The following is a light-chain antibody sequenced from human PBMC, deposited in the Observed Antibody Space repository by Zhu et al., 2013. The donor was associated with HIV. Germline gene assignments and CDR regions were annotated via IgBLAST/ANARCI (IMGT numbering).Light chain of an antibody. CDR3: QQYKSYST. V-gene: IGKV1-5*03. Sequence: DIQMTQSPSTLSASVGDRVTITCRASQSISGWLAWYQQKPGKAPKLLIYQASTLENGVPSRFSGTGSGTEFSLTISSLQADDFATYYCQQYKSYSTFGLGTKVEI. CDR2: QAS. CDR1: QSISGW. J-gene: IGKJ1*01.